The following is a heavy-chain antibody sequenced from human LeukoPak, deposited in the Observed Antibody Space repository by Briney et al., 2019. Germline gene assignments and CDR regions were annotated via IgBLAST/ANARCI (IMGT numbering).Heavy chain of an antibody. J-gene: IGHJ6*02. CDR2: ISYDGSNK. Sequence: AGGSLRLSCAASGFTFSDHYMDWVRQAPGKGLEWVAVISYDGSNKYYADSVKGRFTISRDSSKNTLYLQMNSLRAEDTAVYYCARDGPTTYYYYYGMDVWGQGTTVTVSS. V-gene: IGHV3-30-3*01. CDR1: GFTFSDHY. D-gene: IGHD4-11*01. CDR3: ARDGPTTYYYYYGMDV.